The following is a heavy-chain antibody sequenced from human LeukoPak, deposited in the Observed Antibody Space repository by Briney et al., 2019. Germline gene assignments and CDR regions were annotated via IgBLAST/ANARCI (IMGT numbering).Heavy chain of an antibody. CDR1: GFTFSSYE. Sequence: GGSLRLSCAASGFTFSSYEMNWVRQAPGKGLEWVSYISSSGSTIYYADSVKGRFTISRGNAKNSLYLQMNSLRAEDTAVYYCARGPTYYYDSSGYSNAYYWGQGTLVTVSS. CDR2: ISSSGSTI. V-gene: IGHV3-48*03. D-gene: IGHD3-22*01. J-gene: IGHJ4*02. CDR3: ARGPTYYYDSSGYSNAYY.